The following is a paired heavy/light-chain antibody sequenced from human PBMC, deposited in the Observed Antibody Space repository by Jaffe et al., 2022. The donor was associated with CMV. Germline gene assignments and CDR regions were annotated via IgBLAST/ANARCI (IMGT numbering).Light chain of an antibody. V-gene: IGLV1-44*01. CDR2: HTD. Sequence: QSVLTQSPSVSGTPGQRVTISCSGSYSNIEPNPVNWYQQLPGTAPKILLFHTDRRPSGVPDRFSGSKSGTSASLAISGLQSQDEGDYYCAAWDDKLNGWVFGGGTKLTVL. CDR3: AAWDDKLNGWV. J-gene: IGLJ3*02. CDR1: YSNIEPNP.
Heavy chain of an antibody. Sequence: QLQESGPGLVKSSETLSLTCTVSGDSTDSGSYFWVWNRQPPGKGLEWIGSFYSSGMTFYNPSLESRVAISVEIPEKKLSLKVTSVTAADEAVYYCARQSSGYCAGFSCDGLGWFDPWGQGILVTVAS. V-gene: IGHV4-39*01. D-gene: IGHD2-15*01. CDR3: ARQSSGYCAGFSCDGLGWFDP. CDR2: FYSSGMT. J-gene: IGHJ5*02. CDR1: GDSTDSGSYF.